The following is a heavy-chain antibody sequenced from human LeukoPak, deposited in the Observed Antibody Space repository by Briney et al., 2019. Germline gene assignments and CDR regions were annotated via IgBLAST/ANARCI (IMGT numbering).Heavy chain of an antibody. J-gene: IGHJ4*02. V-gene: IGHV1-69*13. Sequence: ASVKVSCKASGGTVSSCAISWVRQAPGQGLEWMGGIIPIFGTANYAQKFQGRVTITADESTSTAYMELSSLRSEDTAVYYCARDPYYYDSSGYSYFDYWGQGTLVTVSS. CDR2: IIPIFGTA. CDR1: GGTVSSCA. CDR3: ARDPYYYDSSGYSYFDY. D-gene: IGHD3-22*01.